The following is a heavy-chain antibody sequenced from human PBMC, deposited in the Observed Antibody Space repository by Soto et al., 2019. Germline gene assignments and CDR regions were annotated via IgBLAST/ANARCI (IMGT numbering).Heavy chain of an antibody. CDR2: IYDSGST. CDR3: ASSIGSSWSGGFDY. Sequence: SETLSLTCTVSGGSISRYYWSWIRQPPGKGLEWIGYIYDSGSTNYNPSLKSRVTISVDTSKNQFSLKLSSVTAADTAVYYCASSIGSSWSGGFDYWGQGTLVTVS. D-gene: IGHD6-13*01. CDR1: GGSISRYY. V-gene: IGHV4-59*01. J-gene: IGHJ4*02.